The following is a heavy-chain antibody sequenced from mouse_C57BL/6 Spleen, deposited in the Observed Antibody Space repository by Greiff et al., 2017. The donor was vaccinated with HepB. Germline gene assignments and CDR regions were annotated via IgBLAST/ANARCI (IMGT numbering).Heavy chain of an antibody. CDR2: IYPGDGDT. V-gene: IGHV1-82*01. CDR3: ARDTTVVEGFAY. Sequence: VQLQQSGPELVKPGASVKISCKASGYAFSSSWMNWVKQRPGKGLEWIGRIYPGDGDTNYNGKFKGKATLTADKSSSTAYMQLSSLTSEDSAVYFCARDTTVVEGFAYWGQGTLVTDSA. D-gene: IGHD1-1*01. J-gene: IGHJ3*01. CDR1: GYAFSSSW.